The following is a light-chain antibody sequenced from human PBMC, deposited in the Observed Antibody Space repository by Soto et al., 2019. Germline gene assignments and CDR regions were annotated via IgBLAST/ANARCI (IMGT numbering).Light chain of an antibody. CDR2: DAS. V-gene: IGKV3-11*01. CDR3: QQRGNWHPPIS. Sequence: EIVLTQSPGTLSLSPGERATLSCRASQSVSSHLAWYQHKPGQAPRLLIYDASKRATDIPARFSGSGSGTDFSLTISSLEPEDFAVYYCQQRGNWHPPISFGQGTRLEIK. J-gene: IGKJ5*01. CDR1: QSVSSH.